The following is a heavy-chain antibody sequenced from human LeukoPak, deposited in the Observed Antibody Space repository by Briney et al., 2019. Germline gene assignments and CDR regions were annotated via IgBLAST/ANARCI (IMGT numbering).Heavy chain of an antibody. CDR1: NYSITSGYF. Sequence: PSETLSLTCAVSNYSITSGYFWGWIRQPPGKGLEWIASIYHSGTTYYNPSLRNRVTLFVDTSKNQFSLKLTSLAAADTAVYYCARDGVFHDSDGYSFDYWGQGTLVTVSS. CDR3: ARDGVFHDSDGYSFDY. D-gene: IGHD3-22*01. V-gene: IGHV4-38-2*02. CDR2: IYHSGTT. J-gene: IGHJ4*02.